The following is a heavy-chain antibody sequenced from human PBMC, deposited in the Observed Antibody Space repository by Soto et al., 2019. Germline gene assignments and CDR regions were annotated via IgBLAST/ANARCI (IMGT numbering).Heavy chain of an antibody. Sequence: QVQLVQSGAEVKKPGASVKVSCKASEYTFTDYDINWVRQATGQGLEWMGWMNPNSGNTGYAQKFQGRVTMTRNTSISTAYMELSTLRSEDTAVYYCARGYGSGSYYGFHDAFDIWGQGTMVTVSS. J-gene: IGHJ3*02. D-gene: IGHD3-10*01. V-gene: IGHV1-8*01. CDR2: MNPNSGNT. CDR3: ARGYGSGSYYGFHDAFDI. CDR1: EYTFTDYD.